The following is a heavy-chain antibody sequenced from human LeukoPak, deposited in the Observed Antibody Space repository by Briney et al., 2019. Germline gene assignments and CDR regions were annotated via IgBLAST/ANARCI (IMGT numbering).Heavy chain of an antibody. CDR2: IKSKTDGGTT. CDR3: TTVYSDSGGFYFNYCDY. CDR1: GFTFSNAW. Sequence: GGSLRLSCAASGFTFSNAWMSWVRQAPGKGLEWVGRIKSKTDGGTTDYAAPVKGRFTISRDDSKNTLYLQMNSLNTEDTAVYYCTTVYSDSGGFYFNYCDYWGQGTLVTVST. V-gene: IGHV3-15*01. J-gene: IGHJ4*02. D-gene: IGHD3-22*01.